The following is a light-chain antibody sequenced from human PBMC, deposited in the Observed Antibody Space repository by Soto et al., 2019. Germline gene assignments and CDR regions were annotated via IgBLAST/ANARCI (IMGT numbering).Light chain of an antibody. Sequence: IVLTKSPCTLSLSPGERATLSCRVSQTVSSSSLAWYQQKPGQAPRLLIFGASTRAAGFPDRFSGSGSGTDFTLTISRLEPEDFAVYYCQQYGSSPRTFGQGTMVDVK. CDR1: QTVSSSS. CDR2: GAS. V-gene: IGKV3-20*01. J-gene: IGKJ1*01. CDR3: QQYGSSPRT.